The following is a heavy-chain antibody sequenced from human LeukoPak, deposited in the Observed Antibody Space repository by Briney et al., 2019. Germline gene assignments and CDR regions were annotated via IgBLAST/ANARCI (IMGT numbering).Heavy chain of an antibody. D-gene: IGHD6-13*01. V-gene: IGHV3-30*04. J-gene: IGHJ4*02. Sequence: GGSLRLSCAASGFTFSSYTMHWVRQAPGKGLEWVAVISYDGSNKYYADSVKGRFTISRDNSKNTLYLQMNSLRAEDTAVYYCASLRISSSYAFDYWGQGTLVTVSS. CDR1: GFTFSSYT. CDR2: ISYDGSNK. CDR3: ASLRISSSYAFDY.